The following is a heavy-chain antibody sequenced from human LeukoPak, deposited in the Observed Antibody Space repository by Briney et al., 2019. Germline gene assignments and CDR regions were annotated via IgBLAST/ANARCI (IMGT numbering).Heavy chain of an antibody. V-gene: IGHV3-53*01. CDR3: ARKVGYGYRIDI. CDR2: IENGGST. D-gene: IGHD4-17*01. Sequence: GGSLRLSCAASGFTVSRNDMSWVRQAPGKGLQWVSIIENGGSTYYAESVKGRLTISRDNSKNTLYLQMNSLRVEDTAVYYCARKVGYGYRIDIWGQGTMVTVSS. J-gene: IGHJ3*02. CDR1: GFTVSRND.